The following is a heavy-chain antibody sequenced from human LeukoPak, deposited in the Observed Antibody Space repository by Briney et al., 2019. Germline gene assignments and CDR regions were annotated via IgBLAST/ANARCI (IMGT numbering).Heavy chain of an antibody. CDR2: ISSSSSYI. D-gene: IGHD4-17*01. CDR1: GFTFSSYS. Sequence: PGGSLRLSCAASGFTFSSYSMNWVRQAPGKGLEWVSSISSSSSYIYYADSVKGRFTISRDNSKNTLYLQMNSLRAEDTAVYYCAKDYGATVTTAYYFDYWGQGTLVTVSS. CDR3: AKDYGATVTTAYYFDY. J-gene: IGHJ4*02. V-gene: IGHV3-21*01.